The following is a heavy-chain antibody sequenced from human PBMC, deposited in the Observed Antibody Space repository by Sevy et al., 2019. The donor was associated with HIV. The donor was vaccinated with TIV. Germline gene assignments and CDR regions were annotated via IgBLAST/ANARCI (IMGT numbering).Heavy chain of an antibody. Sequence: GGSLRLSCAASGFTVSSNYMSWVRQAPGKGLEWVSVIYSGGSTYYADSVKGRFTISRDNSKNTLYLQMNSLRAEDTAVYYCAKTDSSVAFEIWGQGTMVTVSS. J-gene: IGHJ3*02. CDR2: IYSGGST. D-gene: IGHD3-22*01. V-gene: IGHV3-53*01. CDR3: AKTDSSVAFEI. CDR1: GFTVSSNY.